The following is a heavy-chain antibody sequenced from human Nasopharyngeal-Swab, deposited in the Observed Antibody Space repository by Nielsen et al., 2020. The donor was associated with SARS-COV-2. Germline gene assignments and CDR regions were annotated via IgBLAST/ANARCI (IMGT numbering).Heavy chain of an antibody. Sequence: GESLKISCAASGFTFSSYWMHWVRQAPGKGLVWVSRINSDGSSTSYADSVKGRFTISRDNSKNTLYLQMNSLRAEDTAVYYCAKDMTAKYCSSTSCQREDAFDIWGQGTMVTVSS. CDR1: GFTFSSYW. V-gene: IGHV3-74*01. CDR3: AKDMTAKYCSSTSCQREDAFDI. D-gene: IGHD2-2*01. J-gene: IGHJ3*02. CDR2: INSDGSST.